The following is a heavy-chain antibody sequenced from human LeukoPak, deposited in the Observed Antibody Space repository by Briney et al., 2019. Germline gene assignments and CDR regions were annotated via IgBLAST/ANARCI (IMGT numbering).Heavy chain of an antibody. CDR2: ISGSGGST. CDR1: GFTFSSYA. D-gene: IGHD3-10*01. V-gene: IGHV3-23*01. CDR3: AKDGEVVSPNYFDY. Sequence: LSGGSLRLSCAASGFTFSSYAISWVRQAPGKGLEWVSAISGSGGSTYYADSVKGRFTISRENSKNTLYLQMNSLRAEDTAVYYCAKDGEVVSPNYFDYWGQGTLVTVSS. J-gene: IGHJ4*02.